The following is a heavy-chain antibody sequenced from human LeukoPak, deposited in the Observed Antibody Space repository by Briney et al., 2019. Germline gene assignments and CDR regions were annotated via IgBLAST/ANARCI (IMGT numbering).Heavy chain of an antibody. CDR1: GFTFSSYD. V-gene: IGHV3-13*01. D-gene: IGHD2-15*01. CDR3: VRGPYCSGGSCYGHFDH. Sequence: PGGSLRLSCAASGFTFSSYDMYWVRHATGEGLEWVSAIGTAGDTYYPGSVKGRFTISRENAKNSLYLQMNSLRVGDTAVYYCVRGPYCSGGSCYGHFDHWGQGTLVTASS. J-gene: IGHJ4*02. CDR2: IGTAGDT.